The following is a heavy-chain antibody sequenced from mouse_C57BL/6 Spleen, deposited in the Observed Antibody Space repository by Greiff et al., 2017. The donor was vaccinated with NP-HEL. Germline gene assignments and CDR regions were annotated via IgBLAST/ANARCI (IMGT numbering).Heavy chain of an antibody. CDR1: GYTFTSYW. CDR2: IHPNSGST. D-gene: IGHD2-3*01. J-gene: IGHJ4*01. CDR3: AREGYYEESAMDY. V-gene: IGHV1-64*01. Sequence: QVQLQQSGAELVKPGASVKLSCKASGYTFTSYWMHWVKQRPGQGLEWIGMIHPNSGSTNYNEKFKSKATLTVDKSSSTAYMQLSSLTSEDSAVYYCAREGYYEESAMDYWGQGTSVTVSS.